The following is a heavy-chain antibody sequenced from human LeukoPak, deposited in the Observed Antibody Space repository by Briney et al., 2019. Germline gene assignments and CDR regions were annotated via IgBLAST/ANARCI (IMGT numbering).Heavy chain of an antibody. V-gene: IGHV3-21*01. CDR1: GFTFSTYS. Sequence: GGSLRLSCAASGFTFSTYSMNWVRQAPEKGLEWVSSISSSSSYIYYTDSVKGRFTISRDNAKNSLYLQMNSLRAEDTAVYYCARDRESSSWFDYWGQGTLVTVSS. D-gene: IGHD6-13*01. CDR2: ISSSSSYI. CDR3: ARDRESSSWFDY. J-gene: IGHJ4*02.